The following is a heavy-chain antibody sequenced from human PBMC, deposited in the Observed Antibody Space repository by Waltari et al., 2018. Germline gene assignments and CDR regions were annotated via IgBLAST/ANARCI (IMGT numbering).Heavy chain of an antibody. CDR2: IYSGGRT. V-gene: IGHV3-53*01. CDR1: GFTVSSYY. CDR3: ARGYSYGCMDV. D-gene: IGHD5-12*01. Sequence: EVQLVESGGGLIQPGGSLRLSCAASGFTVSSYYMNWVRQAPGRGLEWVSVIYSGGRTYYADSVKGRFTISRDNSKNTLYLQMNSLRGEDTALYYCARGYSYGCMDVWGQGTTVTVSS. J-gene: IGHJ6*02.